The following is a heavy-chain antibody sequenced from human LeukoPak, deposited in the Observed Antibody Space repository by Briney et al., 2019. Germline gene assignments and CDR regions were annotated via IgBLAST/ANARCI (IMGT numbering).Heavy chain of an antibody. D-gene: IGHD6-6*01. Sequence: SVKVSCKASGGTFSSYAISWVRQAPGQGPEWMGGIIPIFGTANYAQKFQGRVTITADESTSTAYMELSSLRSEDTAVYYCAREKYSSSSVDYWGQGTLVTVSS. CDR2: IIPIFGTA. V-gene: IGHV1-69*13. CDR3: AREKYSSSSVDY. CDR1: GGTFSSYA. J-gene: IGHJ4*02.